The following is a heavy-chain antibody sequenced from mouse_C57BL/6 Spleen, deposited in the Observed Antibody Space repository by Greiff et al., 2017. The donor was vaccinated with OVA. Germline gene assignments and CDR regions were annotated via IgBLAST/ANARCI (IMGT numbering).Heavy chain of an antibody. CDR3: ARDLDDYDENWDFDV. D-gene: IGHD2-4*01. V-gene: IGHV3-6*01. CDR2: ISYDGST. Sequence: EVKLQESGPDLVKPSQSLSLTCSVTGYSITSGYYWNWIRQFPGNKLEWMGYISYDGSTNYNPSLKNRISITRDTSKNQCFLKLNSVTTEDTATYYCARDLDDYDENWDFDVWGTGTTVTVSS. CDR1: GYSITSGYY. J-gene: IGHJ1*03.